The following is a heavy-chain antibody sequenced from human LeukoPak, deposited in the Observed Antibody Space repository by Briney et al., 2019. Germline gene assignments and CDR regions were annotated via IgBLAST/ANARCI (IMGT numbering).Heavy chain of an antibody. J-gene: IGHJ4*02. Sequence: ASVTVSCKASGYTFTGYYLHWVRQAPGQGLEWMGWINPNSGGTKYAQKFQGRVTMASDTSITTAYMELSSLRSDDTAVYYCARDTGFSSNWAPRGYFDYWGQGTLVTVSS. CDR1: GYTFTGYY. CDR2: INPNSGGT. D-gene: IGHD6-13*01. CDR3: ARDTGFSSNWAPRGYFDY. V-gene: IGHV1-2*02.